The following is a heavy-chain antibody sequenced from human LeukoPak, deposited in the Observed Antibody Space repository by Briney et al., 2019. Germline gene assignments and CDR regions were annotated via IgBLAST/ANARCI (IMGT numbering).Heavy chain of an antibody. D-gene: IGHD6-25*01. CDR3: ARLNRGINAAHFDY. CDR1: GGSISSSSFY. V-gene: IGHV4-39*01. Sequence: SETLSLTCTVSGGSISSSSFYWGWIRQPPGRGLEWIAIISYSGSTYYNPSLKSRVTISVDTSKNQFSLKLSSVAAADTAVYYCARLNRGINAAHFDYWGQGTLVTVSS. CDR2: ISYSGST. J-gene: IGHJ4*02.